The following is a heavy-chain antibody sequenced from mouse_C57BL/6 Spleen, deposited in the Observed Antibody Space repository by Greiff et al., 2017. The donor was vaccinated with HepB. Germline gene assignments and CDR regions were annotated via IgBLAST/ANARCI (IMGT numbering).Heavy chain of an antibody. V-gene: IGHV1-82*01. D-gene: IGHD1-1*01. CDR2: IYPGDGDT. CDR1: GYTFSSSW. Sequence: VQLQQSGPELVKPGASVKISCKASGYTFSSSWMNWVKPRPGQGLEWIGRIYPGDGDTTYNGKFKGKATLTADKSSSTAYMQLSSLTSEDSAVYFCASRDYYGSSDDYWGQGTTLTVSS. CDR3: ASRDYYGSSDDY. J-gene: IGHJ2*01.